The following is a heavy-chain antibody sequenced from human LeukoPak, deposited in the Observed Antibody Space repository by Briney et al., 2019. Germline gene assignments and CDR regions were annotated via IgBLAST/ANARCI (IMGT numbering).Heavy chain of an antibody. Sequence: GGSLRLSCVASGFTFSSRDWMTWVRQAPGKGLEWVANIKQDGSEKNYVDSVKGRFTISRDNAKNSLYLQMNSLRAEDTAVYYCARDQGSSSWYRKLYYYYYYMDVWGKGTTVTVSS. V-gene: IGHV3-7*01. D-gene: IGHD6-13*01. CDR2: IKQDGSEK. CDR1: GFTFSSRDW. J-gene: IGHJ6*03. CDR3: ARDQGSSSWYRKLYYYYYYMDV.